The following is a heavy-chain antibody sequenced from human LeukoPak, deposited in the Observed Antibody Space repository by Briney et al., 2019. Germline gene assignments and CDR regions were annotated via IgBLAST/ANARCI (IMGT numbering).Heavy chain of an antibody. CDR3: AKYGIEVAGKALPDW. CDR2: ISWNSDTI. Sequence: LPGRSLRLSCAASGFTFDDYAMHWVRQAPGKGLEWVSGISWNSDTIGYADSVKGRFTISRDNSENTSYLQMSSLRAEDTAVYYCAKYGIEVAGKALPDWWGQGTLVTVSS. J-gene: IGHJ4*02. V-gene: IGHV3-9*01. CDR1: GFTFDDYA. D-gene: IGHD6-19*01.